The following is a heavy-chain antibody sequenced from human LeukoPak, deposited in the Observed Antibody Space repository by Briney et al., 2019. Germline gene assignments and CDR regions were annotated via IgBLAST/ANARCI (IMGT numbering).Heavy chain of an antibody. V-gene: IGHV4-59*12. CDR3: ARVVKEPYSGYDYVDH. J-gene: IGHJ4*02. CDR2: IYYNGST. D-gene: IGHD5-12*01. CDR1: GGSIRSYY. Sequence: SETLSLTCTVSGGSIRSYYGGWIRQPPGKGLEWIGYIYYNGSTNNSPSLKSRVTMSVDSAKTQFSLRMNSVTPADTAVYFCARVVKEPYSGYDYVDHWGQGTLVTVSS.